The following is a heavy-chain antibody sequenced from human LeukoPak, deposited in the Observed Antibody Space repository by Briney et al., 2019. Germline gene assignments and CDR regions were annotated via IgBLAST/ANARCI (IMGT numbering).Heavy chain of an antibody. CDR3: AREAVAGFGY. J-gene: IGHJ4*02. CDR2: ISSSGSTI. Sequence: PGGSLRLSCAASGFTFGSYEMNWVRQAPGKGLEWVSYISSSGSTIYYADSVKGRFTISRDNAKNSLYLQMNSLRAEDTAVYYCAREAVAGFGYWGQGTLVTVSS. V-gene: IGHV3-48*03. CDR1: GFTFGSYE. D-gene: IGHD6-19*01.